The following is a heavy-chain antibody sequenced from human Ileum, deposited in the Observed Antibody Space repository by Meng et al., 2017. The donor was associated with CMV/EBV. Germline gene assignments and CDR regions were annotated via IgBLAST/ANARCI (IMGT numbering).Heavy chain of an antibody. Sequence: GGSLRLSCAASGFTFSSYSMNWVRQAPGKGLEWVSSISSSSSYIYYADSVKGRFTISRDNAKNSLYLQMNSLRAEDTAVYYCARDATTEGGWFDPWGQGTQVTVSS. V-gene: IGHV3-21*01. D-gene: IGHD5-12*01. J-gene: IGHJ5*02. CDR3: ARDATTEGGWFDP. CDR1: GFTFSSYS. CDR2: ISSSSSYI.